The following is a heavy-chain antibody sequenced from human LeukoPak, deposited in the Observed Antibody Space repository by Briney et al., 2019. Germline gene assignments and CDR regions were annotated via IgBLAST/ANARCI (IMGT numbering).Heavy chain of an antibody. CDR3: TARHCRSTSCYGEYFQR. V-gene: IGHV3-23*01. D-gene: IGHD2-2*01. CDR2: LSAGGAGS. J-gene: IGHJ1*01. Sequence: PGGSLRLSCAASGFTFRTYAMTWVRQAPGKGLEWVSGLSAGGAGSYYADSVKGRFTISRDNLKNTLYLQMNSLKTEDTAVYYCTARHCRSTSCYGEYFQRWGQGTLVTVSS. CDR1: GFTFRTYA.